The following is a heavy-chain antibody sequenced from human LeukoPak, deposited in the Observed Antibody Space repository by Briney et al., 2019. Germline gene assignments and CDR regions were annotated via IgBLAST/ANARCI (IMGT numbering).Heavy chain of an antibody. Sequence: PSETLSLTCTVSGNSISSGYYWGWIRQPPGKGLEWIGSIYHSGSTYYNPSLKSRVTISVDTSKNQFSLKLSSVTAADTAVYYCARGESGDSFDPWGQGTLVTVSS. CDR3: ARGESGDSFDP. CDR2: IYHSGST. D-gene: IGHD1-26*01. CDR1: GNSISSGYY. J-gene: IGHJ5*02. V-gene: IGHV4-38-2*02.